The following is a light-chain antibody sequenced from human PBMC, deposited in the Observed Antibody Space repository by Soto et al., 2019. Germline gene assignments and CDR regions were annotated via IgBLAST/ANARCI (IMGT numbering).Light chain of an antibody. Sequence: QSVLTQPPSVSGAPGQRVTIPCTGASSNIGAGNDVHWYQQLPGAAPKLLIYGTSNRPSGVPDRFFGSKSGTSASLVITGLQAEDEAVYHCQSLDNSLSRSVVFGTGTKLTVL. CDR1: SSNIGAGND. CDR2: GTS. V-gene: IGLV1-40*01. CDR3: QSLDNSLSRSVV. J-gene: IGLJ1*01.